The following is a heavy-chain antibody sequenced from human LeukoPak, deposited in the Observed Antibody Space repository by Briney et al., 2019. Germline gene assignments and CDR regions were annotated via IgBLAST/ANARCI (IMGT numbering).Heavy chain of an antibody. CDR1: GGSITSYY. CDR2: IYYIGST. Sequence: SETLSLTCTVSGGSITSYYWSWIRQPPGKGLEWIGYIYYIGSTNYNPSLKSRVTISVDTSKNQFSLKLSSVTAADTAVYYCARLGGYSYYYDSSGYRLGELDYWGQGTLVTVSS. CDR3: ARLGGYSYYYDSSGYRLGELDY. D-gene: IGHD3-22*01. J-gene: IGHJ4*02. V-gene: IGHV4-59*01.